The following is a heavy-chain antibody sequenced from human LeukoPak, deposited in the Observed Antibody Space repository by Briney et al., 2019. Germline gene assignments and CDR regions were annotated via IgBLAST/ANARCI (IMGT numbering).Heavy chain of an antibody. D-gene: IGHD2-15*01. V-gene: IGHV3-7*01. CDR3: ARGIRVVVVAVAFDY. CDR1: GFTFSSYW. Sequence: PGGSLRLSCAASGFTFSSYWMSWVRQAPGKGLEWVANIKQDGSEKYYVDSVKGRFTISRDNAKNSLYLQMNSLRAEDTAVYYCARGIRVVVVAVAFDYWGQGTLVTVSS. J-gene: IGHJ4*02. CDR2: IKQDGSEK.